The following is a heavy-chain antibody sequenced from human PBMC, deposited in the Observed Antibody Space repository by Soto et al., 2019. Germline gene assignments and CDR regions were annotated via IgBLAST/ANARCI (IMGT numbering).Heavy chain of an antibody. CDR2: ISGSGGST. Sequence: GGSLRLSCAASGFTFSSYAMSWVRQAPGKGLEWVSAISGSGGSTYYADSVKGRFTISRDNSKNSLYLQMNSLRAEDTAVYYCARCALDPPTMATYYYIVSWGKGPPVTVSS. CDR1: GFTFSSYA. CDR3: ARCALDPPTMATYYYIVS. V-gene: IGHV3-23*01. D-gene: IGHD3-10*01. J-gene: IGHJ6*03.